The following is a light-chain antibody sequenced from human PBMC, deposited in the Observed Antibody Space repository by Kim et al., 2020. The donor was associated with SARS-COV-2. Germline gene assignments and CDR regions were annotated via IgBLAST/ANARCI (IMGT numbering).Light chain of an antibody. CDR3: QHRSNWS. CDR1: QIVNNY. V-gene: IGKV3-11*01. J-gene: IGKJ4*01. Sequence: EIVLTQSPATLSLSPGERATLSCRASQIVNNYLAWYQQKPGQAPRLLIYDASKRAAGIPARFSGGGSATDFTLTISSLEPEDFAVYYCQHRSNWSFGGGTKLEI. CDR2: DAS.